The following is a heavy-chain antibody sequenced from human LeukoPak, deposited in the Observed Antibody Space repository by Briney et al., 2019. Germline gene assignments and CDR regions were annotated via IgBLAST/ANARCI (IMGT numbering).Heavy chain of an antibody. Sequence: PGGSLRLSCAGSGFTFTRSAMSWLRQAPGKGLEWVLAFSGGGDTYYADSVKGRFTIPRDTSKNTLYLQMNSLSAEDTAVYYCAKEGLRYFDFDFWGQGTLVTVSS. CDR3: AKEGLRYFDFDF. J-gene: IGHJ4*02. V-gene: IGHV3-23*01. D-gene: IGHD3-9*01. CDR2: FSGGGDT. CDR1: GFTFTRSA.